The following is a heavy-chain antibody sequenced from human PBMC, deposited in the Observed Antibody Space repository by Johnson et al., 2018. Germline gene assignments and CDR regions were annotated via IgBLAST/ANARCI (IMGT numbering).Heavy chain of an antibody. CDR3: ARRFGNGMLKGMDV. Sequence: VQLQESGGGLVQPGGSLRLSCAASGFTFKNHWMHWVRRAPGKGLVWVSRIDSGGSDTAYADSVKGRFTISRDNAKNTLFLQMNSLRTEETAVYYCARRFGNGMLKGMDVWGQGTTVTVSS. J-gene: IGHJ6*02. CDR1: GFTFKNHW. CDR2: IDSGGSDT. D-gene: IGHD3-10*01. V-gene: IGHV3-74*01.